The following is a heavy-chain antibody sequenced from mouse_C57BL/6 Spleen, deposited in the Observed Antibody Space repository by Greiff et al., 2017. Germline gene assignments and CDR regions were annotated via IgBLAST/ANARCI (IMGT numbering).Heavy chain of an antibody. V-gene: IGHV5-4*03. Sequence: EVMLVESGGGLVKPGGSLKLSCAASGFTFSSYAMSWVRQTPEKRLEWVATISDGGSYTYYPDNVKGRFTISRDNAKNNLYLQMSHLKSEDTAMYYCARAPTVPYWYFDVWGTGTTVTVSS. J-gene: IGHJ1*03. D-gene: IGHD1-1*01. CDR1: GFTFSSYA. CDR3: ARAPTVPYWYFDV. CDR2: ISDGGSYT.